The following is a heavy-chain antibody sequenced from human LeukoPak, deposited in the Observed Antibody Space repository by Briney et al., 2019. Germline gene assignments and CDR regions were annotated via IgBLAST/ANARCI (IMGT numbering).Heavy chain of an antibody. CDR2: INPSGGST. CDR1: GYTFTSYY. J-gene: IGHJ5*02. Sequence: GASVKVSCKASGYTFTSYYMHWVRQAPGQGLEWMGIINPSGGSTSYAQKFQGRVTMTRDTSTSTVYMELSSLRSEDTAVYYCASGGHYCSGGSCYSNWFDPWGQGTLVTVSS. CDR3: ASGGHYCSGGSCYSNWFDP. D-gene: IGHD2-15*01. V-gene: IGHV1-46*01.